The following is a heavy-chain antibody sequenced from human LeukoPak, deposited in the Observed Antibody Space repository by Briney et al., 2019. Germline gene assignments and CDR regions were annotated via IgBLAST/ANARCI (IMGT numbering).Heavy chain of an antibody. J-gene: IGHJ4*02. Sequence: PGGSLRLCCAASGFTFSSYEMNWVRQAAGKGLEWVSYISGSGSTIYYADSVRGRFTISRDNAKNSLYLQMNSLRAEDTAVYYCATESDKGYSGYDPLDNWGQGTLVTVSS. CDR2: ISGSGSTI. CDR1: GFTFSSYE. D-gene: IGHD5-12*01. CDR3: ATESDKGYSGYDPLDN. V-gene: IGHV3-48*03.